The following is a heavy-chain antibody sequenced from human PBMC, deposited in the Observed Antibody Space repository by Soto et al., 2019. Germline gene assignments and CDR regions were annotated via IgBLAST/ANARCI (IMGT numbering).Heavy chain of an antibody. V-gene: IGHV6-1*01. CDR1: GDSVSSNSAA. Sequence: KQSQTLSLTCAISGDSVSSNSAAWNWIRQSPSRGLEWLGSTYYRSKWYKDYAVSVKRRITINPDTSKNQFSLQLNSVTPEDTAVYYCARWGYVYYYYGMDVWGQGTTVTVSS. CDR2: TYYRSKWYK. J-gene: IGHJ6*02. D-gene: IGHD3-16*01. CDR3: ARWGYVYYYYGMDV.